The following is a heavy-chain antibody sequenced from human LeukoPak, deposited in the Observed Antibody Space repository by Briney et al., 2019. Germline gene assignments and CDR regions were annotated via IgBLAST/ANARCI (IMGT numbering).Heavy chain of an antibody. Sequence: GGSLILSCAAAVFSFSTYSMNGVRETPGKGLEWGSAIIRTSSYIYYADSGKRRFTLSRDNGKNSLYLHLNSLRAEDTAVYYCARGGMGANSQEYLYYGMDVWGQGTTVTVSS. CDR2: IIRTSSYI. CDR3: ARGGMGANSQEYLYYGMDV. D-gene: IGHD2-8*01. V-gene: IGHV3-21*01. CDR1: VFSFSTYS. J-gene: IGHJ6*02.